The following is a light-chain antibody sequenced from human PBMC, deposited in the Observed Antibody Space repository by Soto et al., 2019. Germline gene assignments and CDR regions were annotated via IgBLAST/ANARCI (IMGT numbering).Light chain of an antibody. CDR1: SSDVGSYNH. Sequence: ALTQSASVSGSPGQSITISCTGTSSDVGSYNHVSWYQQHPGEVPKLIIFNVNDRPSGVSNRFSGSKSGNTASLTISGLQAEDEADYYCSSFTSSTTYVFGTGTKVT. CDR3: SSFTSSTTYV. J-gene: IGLJ1*01. V-gene: IGLV2-14*01. CDR2: NVN.